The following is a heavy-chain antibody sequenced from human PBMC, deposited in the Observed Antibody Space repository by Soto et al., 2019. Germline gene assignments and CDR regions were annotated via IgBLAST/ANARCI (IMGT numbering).Heavy chain of an antibody. J-gene: IGHJ3*02. V-gene: IGHV4-34*01. CDR2: MSHSGGT. Sequence: QVQLQQWGAGLLKPSETLSLTCAVYGGFVSSGSYYWSWIRQPPGKGLEWIGEMSHSGGTHFHPSLNSTVTISVDTSKNQCSRDIYSVTAADTALYYCARVERGTVTTVVDAFDIWGPGTMVTVSS. D-gene: IGHD1-1*01. CDR1: GGFVSSGSYY. CDR3: ARVERGTVTTVVDAFDI.